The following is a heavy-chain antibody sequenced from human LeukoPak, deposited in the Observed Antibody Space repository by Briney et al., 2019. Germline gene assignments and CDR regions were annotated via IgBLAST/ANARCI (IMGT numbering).Heavy chain of an antibody. Sequence: SETLSLTCTVSGGSVSRSNYYWGWLRQPPGKGLEWIGSLYYSGKTYYKPSLTSRVSVSVDTSRNQFSLRLTSVTASDSAVYYCARGGYFDWLSPLGIGERWDNWGQGFLVTVSS. V-gene: IGHV4-39*01. CDR3: ARGGYFDWLSPLGIGERWDN. CDR1: GGSVSRSNYY. CDR2: LYYSGKT. J-gene: IGHJ4*02. D-gene: IGHD3-9*01.